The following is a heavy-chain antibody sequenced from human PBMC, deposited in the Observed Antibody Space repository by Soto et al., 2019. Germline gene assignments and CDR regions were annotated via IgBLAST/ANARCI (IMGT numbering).Heavy chain of an antibody. CDR1: GFTFSSYW. CDR3: ARIAASGRGWDV. J-gene: IGHJ6*02. Sequence: EVQLVESGGGLVQPGGSLRLSCVDSGFTFSSYWMSWVRQAPVKGLEWVGNIKQDGSEENYVDSVKGRFTISRDNAKNSMYLQMNSLRAEDTAVHYCARIAASGRGWDVWGQGTTVVVSS. V-gene: IGHV3-7*01. CDR2: IKQDGSEE. D-gene: IGHD6-13*01.